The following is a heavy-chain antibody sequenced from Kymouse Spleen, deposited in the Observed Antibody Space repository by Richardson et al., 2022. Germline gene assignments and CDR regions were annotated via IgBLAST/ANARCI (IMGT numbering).Heavy chain of an antibody. Sequence: QLQLQESGPGLVKPSETLSLTCTVSGGSISSSSYYWGWIRQPPGKGLEWIGSIYYSGSTYYNPSLKSRVTISVDTSKNQFSLKLSSVTAADTAVYYCARQGYYDSSGYYYCYFDYWGQGTLVTVSS. J-gene: IGHJ4*02. D-gene: IGHD3-22*01. CDR3: ARQGYYDSSGYYYCYFDY. CDR2: IYYSGST. V-gene: IGHV4-39*01. CDR1: GGSISSSSYY.